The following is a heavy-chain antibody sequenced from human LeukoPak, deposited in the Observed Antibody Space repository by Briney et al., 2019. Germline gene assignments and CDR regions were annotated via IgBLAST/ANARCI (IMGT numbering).Heavy chain of an antibody. Sequence: GGSLRLSCTASGFTFSSSAMSWVRQAPGKGLGWISGISGGGDSTYYASSVKGRFTISRDNSKNTLYLQMNSLRAEDTAVYYCAKTRPLDSSSWSHGDYWGQGTLVTVSS. CDR3: AKTRPLDSSSWSHGDY. CDR2: ISGGGDST. J-gene: IGHJ4*02. CDR1: GFTFSSSA. D-gene: IGHD6-13*01. V-gene: IGHV3-23*01.